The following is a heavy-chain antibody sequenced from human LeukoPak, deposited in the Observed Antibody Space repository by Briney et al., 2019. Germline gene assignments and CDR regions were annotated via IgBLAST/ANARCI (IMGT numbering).Heavy chain of an antibody. D-gene: IGHD1-26*01. J-gene: IGHJ5*02. CDR2: IWYDGSNK. Sequence: GGSLRLSCAASGFTFSNYGFYWVRQAPGKGLEWVALIWYDGSNKYYADSVKGRFTISRDSSKNTLYLQMNSLRAEDTAVYYCAREVEGGRPSKYSGSYTWFDPWGQGALVTVSS. CDR3: AREVEGGRPSKYSGSYTWFDP. CDR1: GFTFSNYG. V-gene: IGHV3-33*01.